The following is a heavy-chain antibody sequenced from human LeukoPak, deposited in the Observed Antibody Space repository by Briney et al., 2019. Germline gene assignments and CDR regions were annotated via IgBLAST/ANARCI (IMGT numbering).Heavy chain of an antibody. D-gene: IGHD3-22*01. CDR2: IYYSGST. Sequence: PSETLSLTCTVSGGSISSYYWSWIRQPPGKGLEWIGYIYYSGSTNYNPSLKSRVTISVDTSKNQFSLKLSSVTAADTAVYYCARNYDGSGYYLYWGQGALVTVSS. CDR1: GGSISSYY. CDR3: ARNYDGSGYYLY. J-gene: IGHJ4*02. V-gene: IGHV4-59*01.